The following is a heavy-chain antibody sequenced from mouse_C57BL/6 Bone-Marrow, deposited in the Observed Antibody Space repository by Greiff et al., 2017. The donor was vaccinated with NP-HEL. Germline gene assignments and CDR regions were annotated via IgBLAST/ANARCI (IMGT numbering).Heavy chain of an antibody. V-gene: IGHV3-6*01. D-gene: IGHD1-1*02. CDR3: ARASWPLLCYFDY. CDR1: GYSITSGYY. J-gene: IGHJ2*01. CDR2: ISYDGSN. Sequence: VQLQQSGPGLVKPSQSLSLTCSVTGYSITSGYYWNWIRQFPGNKLEWMGYISYDGSNNYNPSLKNRISITRDTSKNQFFLKLNSVTTEDTATYYCARASWPLLCYFDYWGQGTTLTVSS.